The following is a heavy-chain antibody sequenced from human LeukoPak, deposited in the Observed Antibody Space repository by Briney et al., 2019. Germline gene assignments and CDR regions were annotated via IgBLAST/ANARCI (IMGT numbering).Heavy chain of an antibody. Sequence: GGSLRLSCAASGFXFNSYWIVWFRQAPGKGLVWVSCINPDGSWTLHADSVKGRFAISRDYARNALYLQMNSLGVEDTAMYYCARYEQRPGVTASDPWSQGTLVTVSS. V-gene: IGHV3-74*01. CDR3: ARYEQRPGVTASDP. D-gene: IGHD2-21*02. CDR2: INPDGSWT. CDR1: GFXFNSYW. J-gene: IGHJ5*02.